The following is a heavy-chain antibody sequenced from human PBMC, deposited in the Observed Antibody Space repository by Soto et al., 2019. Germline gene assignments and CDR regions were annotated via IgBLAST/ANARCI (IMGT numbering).Heavy chain of an antibody. CDR3: AKGRGGSGSLTPRVDF. CDR2: ISYDGSNK. D-gene: IGHD3-10*01. V-gene: IGHV3-30*18. CDR1: GFTFSSYG. J-gene: IGHJ4*02. Sequence: GGSLRLSCAASGFTFSSYGMHWVRQAPGKGLEWVAVISYDGSNKYYADSVKGRFTISRDNSKNTLYLQMSSLRAEDTAVYYCAKGRGGSGSLTPRVDFWGQGTLVTVSS.